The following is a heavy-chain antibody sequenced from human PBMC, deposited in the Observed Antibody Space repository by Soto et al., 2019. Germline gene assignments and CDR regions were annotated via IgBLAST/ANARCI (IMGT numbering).Heavy chain of an antibody. CDR3: ASHGRSTSSRYYYMDV. Sequence: SETLSLTCTVSGGSISSSSYYWGWIRQPPGKGLEWIGSIYYSGSTYYNPSLKSRVTISVDTSKNQFSLKLSSVTAADTAVYYCASHGRSTSSRYYYMDVWGKGTTVTVSS. CDR1: GGSISSSSYY. D-gene: IGHD2-2*01. J-gene: IGHJ6*03. V-gene: IGHV4-39*01. CDR2: IYYSGST.